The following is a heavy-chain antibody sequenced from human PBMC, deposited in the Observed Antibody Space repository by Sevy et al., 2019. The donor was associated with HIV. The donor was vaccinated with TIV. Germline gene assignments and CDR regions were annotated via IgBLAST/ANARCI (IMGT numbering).Heavy chain of an antibody. V-gene: IGHV3-20*04. CDR1: GFTFDDYG. Sequence: GGSLRLSCAASGFTFDDYGMSWVRQAPGKGLEWVSGVNWNGGSTAYADSVKGRFTISRDNAKNSLYLQMNNLRAEDTALYYSARVSGQQLVGGSFDYWGQGTLVTVSS. CDR3: ARVSGQQLVGGSFDY. D-gene: IGHD6-13*01. J-gene: IGHJ4*02. CDR2: VNWNGGST.